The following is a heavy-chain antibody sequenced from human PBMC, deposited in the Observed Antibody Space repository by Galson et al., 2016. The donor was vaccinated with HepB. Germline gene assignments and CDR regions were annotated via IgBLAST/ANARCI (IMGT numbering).Heavy chain of an antibody. CDR1: GFSFSDYY. Sequence: SLRLSCAASGFSFSDYYMGWIRQAPGKGLEWVSYISSSGKTTYYADSVKGRFTISRDNAKNSLHLQLNSLRADDTAVYYCARGGQRYFEHWGQGTLVSVSS. CDR3: ARGGQRYFEH. J-gene: IGHJ1*01. CDR2: ISSSGKTT. D-gene: IGHD6-25*01. V-gene: IGHV3-11*01.